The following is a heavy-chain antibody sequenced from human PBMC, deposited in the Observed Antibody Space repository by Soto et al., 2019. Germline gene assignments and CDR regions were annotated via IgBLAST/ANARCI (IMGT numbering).Heavy chain of an antibody. V-gene: IGHV3-30*18. CDR1: GFTFSSYG. CDR2: ISYDGSNK. Sequence: QVQLVESGGGVVQPGRSLRLSCAASGFTFSSYGMHWFRQAPGKGLVWVAVISYDGSNKYYADSVKGRFTISRDNSKNTLYLQMNSLRAEDTAVYYCAKDLRYYGSNYFDYWGQGTLVTDSS. D-gene: IGHD3-10*01. J-gene: IGHJ4*02. CDR3: AKDLRYYGSNYFDY.